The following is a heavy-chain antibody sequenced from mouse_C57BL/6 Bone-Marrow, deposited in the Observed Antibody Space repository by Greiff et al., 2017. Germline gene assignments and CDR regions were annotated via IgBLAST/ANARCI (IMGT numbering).Heavy chain of an antibody. CDR3: AIIYYVYDGPLDYAMDY. D-gene: IGHD2-2*01. CDR1: GYTFTSYT. CDR2: IIPGSGYT. V-gene: IGHV1-4*01. Sequence: VQLQQSGAELARPGASVKMSCKASGYTFTSYTMHWVKQRPGQGLEWIGYIIPGSGYTKYNQKFKDKATLTADKSSSTAYMQLRSLTSEDSAVXDSAIIYYVYDGPLDYAMDYWGQGTSVTVSS. J-gene: IGHJ4*01.